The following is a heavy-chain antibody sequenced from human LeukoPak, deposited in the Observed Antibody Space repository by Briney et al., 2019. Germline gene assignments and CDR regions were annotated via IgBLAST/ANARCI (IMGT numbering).Heavy chain of an antibody. CDR3: ARGFSGTTVTLYYYYGMDV. Sequence: PSETLSLTCAVYGGSFSGYYWSWIRQPPGKGLEWIGEINHSGSTNYNPSLKSRVTISVDTSKNQFSLKLSSVTAADTAVYYYARGFSGTTVTLYYYYGMDVWGQGTTVTVSS. D-gene: IGHD4-17*01. V-gene: IGHV4-34*01. J-gene: IGHJ6*02. CDR1: GGSFSGYY. CDR2: INHSGST.